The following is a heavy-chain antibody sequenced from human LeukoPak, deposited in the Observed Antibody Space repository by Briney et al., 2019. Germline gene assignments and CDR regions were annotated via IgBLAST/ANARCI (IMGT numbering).Heavy chain of an antibody. J-gene: IGHJ4*02. CDR2: ISWNSGSI. CDR3: AKDLVRGYYDSSGYVFDY. D-gene: IGHD3-22*01. Sequence: PGGSLRLSCAASGFTFDDYAMHWVRQAPGKGLEWVSGISWNSGSIGYADSVKGRFTISRDNAKNSLYLQMNSLRAEDTALYYCAKDLVRGYYDSSGYVFDYWGQGTLVTVSS. CDR1: GFTFDDYA. V-gene: IGHV3-9*01.